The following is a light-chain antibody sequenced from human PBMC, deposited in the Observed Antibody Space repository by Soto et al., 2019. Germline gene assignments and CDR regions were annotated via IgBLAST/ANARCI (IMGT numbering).Light chain of an antibody. J-gene: IGLJ2*01. CDR2: DGS. Sequence: QSVLTQPASVSGSPGQSITISCTGTSSDVGSYNLVSWYQQHPGKAPKLMIYDGSKRPSGVSNRFSGSKSGNTASLTISGLQAEDEADYYCCSYAGSSTFVVFGGGTKVTVL. V-gene: IGLV2-23*03. CDR3: CSYAGSSTFVV. CDR1: SSDVGSYNL.